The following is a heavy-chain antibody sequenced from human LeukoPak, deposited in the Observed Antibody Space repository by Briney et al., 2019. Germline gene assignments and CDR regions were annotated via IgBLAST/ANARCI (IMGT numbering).Heavy chain of an antibody. CDR1: GGSISSSSYY. CDR3: ARNSPPPYDFWSGYSVDI. D-gene: IGHD3-3*01. Sequence: SETLSLTCTVSGGSISSSSYYWSWIQQPPGMGLEWIGYIYYSGSTNYNPSLKSRVTISVDTSKNQFSLKLSSVTAADTAVYYCARNSPPPYDFWSGYSVDIWGQGTMVTVSS. CDR2: IYYSGST. J-gene: IGHJ3*02. V-gene: IGHV4-61*01.